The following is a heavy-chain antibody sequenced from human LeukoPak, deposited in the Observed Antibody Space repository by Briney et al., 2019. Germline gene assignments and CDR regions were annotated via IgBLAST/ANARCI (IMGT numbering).Heavy chain of an antibody. J-gene: IGHJ4*02. D-gene: IGHD3-22*01. Sequence: SETLSLTCTVSGGPISSGSYYWSWIRQPPGKGLEWIGRIYTSGSTNYNPSLKSRVTISVDTSKNQFSLKLSSVTAADTAVYYCARGSTYYYDSSIDYWGQGTLVTVSS. CDR3: ARGSTYYYDSSIDY. CDR1: GGPISSGSYY. V-gene: IGHV4-61*02. CDR2: IYTSGST.